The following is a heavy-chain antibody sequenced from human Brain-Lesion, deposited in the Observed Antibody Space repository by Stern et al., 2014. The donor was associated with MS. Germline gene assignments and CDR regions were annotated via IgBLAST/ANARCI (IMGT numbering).Heavy chain of an antibody. CDR1: GFTFDDYA. J-gene: IGHJ4*02. CDR3: ARDITGSSAYFAY. V-gene: IGHV3-9*01. Sequence: EVQLVESGGDLVQPGRSLRLSCAAFGFTFDDYAMHWVRQAPGKGRGGFAGISWNSGTIGYADSVKGRFTTSRDNAYSSLYLQMNSLRPEDTALYYCARDITGSSAYFAYWGQGTLVTVSS. CDR2: ISWNSGTI. D-gene: IGHD1-14*01.